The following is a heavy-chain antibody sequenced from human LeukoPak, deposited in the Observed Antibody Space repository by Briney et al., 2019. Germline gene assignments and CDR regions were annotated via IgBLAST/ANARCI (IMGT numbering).Heavy chain of an antibody. J-gene: IGHJ1*01. CDR2: INPNSGGT. CDR1: GYTFTGNY. CDR3: ARGSYDSSDFEYFHH. D-gene: IGHD3-22*01. V-gene: IGHV1-2*02. Sequence: ASVRVSCKASGYTFTGNYMHWVRQAPGQGLEWMGWINPNSGGTNYAQKFQGRVTMTRDTSIGTAYMELNRLRSDDTAVYYCARGSYDSSDFEYFHHWGQGTLVTVSS.